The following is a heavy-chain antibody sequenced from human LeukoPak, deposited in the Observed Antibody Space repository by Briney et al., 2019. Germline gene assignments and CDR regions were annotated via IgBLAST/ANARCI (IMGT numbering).Heavy chain of an antibody. Sequence: PSETLSLTCTVSGGSISSYYWSWIRQPPGKGLEWIGYIYYSGSTNYNPSLKGRVTISVDTSKNQFSLKLSSVTAADTAVYYCARKEGGPKGFDPWGQGTLVTVSS. CDR1: GGSISSYY. D-gene: IGHD3-16*01. CDR3: ARKEGGPKGFDP. CDR2: IYYSGST. J-gene: IGHJ5*02. V-gene: IGHV4-59*01.